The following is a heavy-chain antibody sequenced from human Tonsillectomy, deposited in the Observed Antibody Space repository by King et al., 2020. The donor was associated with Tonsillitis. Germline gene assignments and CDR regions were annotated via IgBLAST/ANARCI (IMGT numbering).Heavy chain of an antibody. CDR2: FDPEDGET. D-gene: IGHD2-2*01. Sequence: QLVQSGAEVKKPGASVKVSCKVSGHTLTELSMHWVRQAPGKGLEWMGGFDPEDGETIYAQKFQGRVTMTEDTSTDTAYMELSSLRSEDTAVYYCATFEVVPADTPEVYYYYGMDVWGQGTTVTVSS. J-gene: IGHJ6*02. CDR3: ATFEVVPADTPEVYYYYGMDV. CDR1: GHTLTELS. V-gene: IGHV1-24*01.